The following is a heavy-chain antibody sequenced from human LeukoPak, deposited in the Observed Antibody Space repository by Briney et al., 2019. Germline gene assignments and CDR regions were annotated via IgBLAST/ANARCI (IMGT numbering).Heavy chain of an antibody. Sequence: SETLSLTCTVSGGSISSSSYYWGWIRQPPGKGLEWIGSIYYSGSTYYNPSLKSRVTISVDTSKNQFSLKLSSVTAADTAVYYCARDGMVRGVMPGNFGYWGQGTLVTVSS. CDR3: ARDGMVRGVMPGNFGY. CDR2: IYYSGST. D-gene: IGHD3-10*01. V-gene: IGHV4-39*07. J-gene: IGHJ4*02. CDR1: GGSISSSSYY.